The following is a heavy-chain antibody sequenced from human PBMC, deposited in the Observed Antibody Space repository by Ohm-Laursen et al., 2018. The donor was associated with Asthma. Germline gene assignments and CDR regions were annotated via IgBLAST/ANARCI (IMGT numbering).Heavy chain of an antibody. D-gene: IGHD5-18*01. CDR2: IYHRGST. CDR1: GGSISSGGYS. J-gene: IGHJ4*02. Sequence: SQTLSLTCTVSGGSISSGGYSWSWIRQPPGKGLEWIGYIYHRGSTYYNPSLKSRVTISVDRSKNQFSLKLSSVTAADTAVYYCARVDTAMGLLDYWGQGTLVTVSS. CDR3: ARVDTAMGLLDY. V-gene: IGHV4-30-2*01.